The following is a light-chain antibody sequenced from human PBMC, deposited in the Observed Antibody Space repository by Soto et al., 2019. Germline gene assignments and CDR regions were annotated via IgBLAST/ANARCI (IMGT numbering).Light chain of an antibody. CDR2: GTS. CDR3: QQYNNWPPVT. CDR1: QSVSSSY. V-gene: IGKV3-20*01. J-gene: IGKJ3*01. Sequence: EIVLTQSPGTLSLSPGERATLSCRASQSVSSSYLAWYQQKPGQAPRFLIYGTSSRATGIPDRFSGSGSGTDFSLTISRLEPEDFAVYYCQQYNNWPPVTFGPGTKVDIK.